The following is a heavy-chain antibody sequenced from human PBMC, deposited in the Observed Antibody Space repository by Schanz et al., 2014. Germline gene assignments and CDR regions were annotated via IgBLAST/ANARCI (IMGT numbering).Heavy chain of an antibody. CDR2: ISHSGGSK. CDR3: AKQIHYDILTVTRN. V-gene: IGHV3-23*04. CDR1: GFTFNSYA. J-gene: IGHJ4*02. Sequence: EGQLAESGGGLVQPGGSLRLSCAASGFTFNSYAITWVRQAPGKGLEWVSSISHSGGSKYYADSVKGRFTISRDNSENTLYLQMNSLRAEDTAVYYCAKQIHYDILTVTRNWGQGTLVTVSS. D-gene: IGHD3-9*01.